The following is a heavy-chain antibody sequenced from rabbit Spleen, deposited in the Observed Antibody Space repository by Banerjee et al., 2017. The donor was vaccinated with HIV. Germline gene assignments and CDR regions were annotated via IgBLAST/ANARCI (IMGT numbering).Heavy chain of an antibody. CDR2: IYAGYSDST. Sequence: QSLEESGGDLVKPEGSLTLTCTASGFSFSSSYYMCWVRQAPGKGLECVACIYAGYSDSTYYASWAKGRFTISKTSSTTVTLQMTSLTAADTATYFCARDLAGVIGWNFDFWGPGTLVTVS. V-gene: IGHV1S40*01. D-gene: IGHD4-1*01. CDR1: GFSFSSSYY. J-gene: IGHJ4*01. CDR3: ARDLAGVIGWNFDF.